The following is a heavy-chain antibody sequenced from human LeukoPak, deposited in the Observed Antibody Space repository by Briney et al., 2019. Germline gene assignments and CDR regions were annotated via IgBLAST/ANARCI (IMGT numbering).Heavy chain of an antibody. CDR1: GGSISSRRYY. CDR3: ASSRGALDY. Sequence: SETLSLTCTVSGGSISSRRYYWSWIRQPAGKGLEWIGRIYTSGSTNYNPSLKSRVTISVDTSKNQFSLKLSSVTAADTAVYYSASSRGALDYWGQGTLVTVSS. D-gene: IGHD3-10*01. CDR2: IYTSGST. V-gene: IGHV4-61*02. J-gene: IGHJ4*02.